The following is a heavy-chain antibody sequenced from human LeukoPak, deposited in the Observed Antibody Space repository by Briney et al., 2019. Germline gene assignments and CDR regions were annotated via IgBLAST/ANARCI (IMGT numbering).Heavy chain of an antibody. CDR3: ASSRRDYYYGMDV. J-gene: IGHJ6*02. V-gene: IGHV4-59*08. CDR1: GGSISSYY. D-gene: IGHD6-13*01. Sequence: PSETLSLTCTVSGGSISSYYWSWIRRPPGKGLEWIGYIYYSGSTNYNPSLKGRVTISVDTSENQFSLKLSSVTAADTAVYYCASSRRDYYYGMDVWGQGTTVTVSS. CDR2: IYYSGST.